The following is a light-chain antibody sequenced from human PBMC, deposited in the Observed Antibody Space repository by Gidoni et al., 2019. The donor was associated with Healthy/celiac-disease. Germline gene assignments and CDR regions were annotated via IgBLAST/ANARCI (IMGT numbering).Light chain of an antibody. V-gene: IGKV1-13*02. J-gene: IGKJ5*01. CDR3: QQFNSYRT. Sequence: AIQLTQSPSSLSASVGDRVTITCRASQGISSALAWYQQKPGKAPKLLIYDASSLESGVPSRFSGSGSGTDFTLTISSLQPEDFATYYCQQFNSYRTFGQGTRLEIK. CDR1: QGISSA. CDR2: DAS.